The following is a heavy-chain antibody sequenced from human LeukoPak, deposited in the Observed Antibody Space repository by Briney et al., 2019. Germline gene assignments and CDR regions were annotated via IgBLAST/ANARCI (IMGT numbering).Heavy chain of an antibody. CDR2: IKEDGSKR. CDR1: GFTFSTYW. D-gene: IGHD4-23*01. V-gene: IGHV3-7*04. J-gene: IGHJ4*02. Sequence: GGSLRLSCAASGFTFSTYWTSWVRQAPGKGLEWVANIKEDGSKRYYVDSVRGRFSTTRDNAKNSLYLQMNSLRAEDTAVYYCARVGYGGNAKDYWGQGTLVTVSS. CDR3: ARVGYGGNAKDY.